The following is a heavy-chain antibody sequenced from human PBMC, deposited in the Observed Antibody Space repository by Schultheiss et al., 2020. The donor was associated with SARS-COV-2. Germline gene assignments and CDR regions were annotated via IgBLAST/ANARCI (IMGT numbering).Heavy chain of an antibody. CDR2: INPNSGGT. CDR3: ARDPQLRYFDWLYSPGAFDI. Sequence: GESLKISCKASGYTFTGYYMHWVRQAPGQGLEWMGWINPNSGGTNYAQKFQGRVTITADESTSTAYMELRSLRSEDTAVYYCARDPQLRYFDWLYSPGAFDIWGQGTMVTVSS. V-gene: IGHV1-2*02. J-gene: IGHJ3*02. CDR1: GYTFTGYY. D-gene: IGHD3-9*01.